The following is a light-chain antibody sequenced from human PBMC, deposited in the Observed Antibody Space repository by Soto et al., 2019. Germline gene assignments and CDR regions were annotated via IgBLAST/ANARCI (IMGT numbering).Light chain of an antibody. CDR1: SSDVGGYNY. J-gene: IGLJ1*01. Sequence: QSVLTQPASASGSPVQSITISCTGTSSDVGGYNYVSWYQQHPGKAPKLMIYDVSNRPSGVSNRFSGSKSGNTASLTISGLQAEDEADYYCSSYTSSSTEVFGTGTRSPS. V-gene: IGLV2-14*01. CDR2: DVS. CDR3: SSYTSSSTEV.